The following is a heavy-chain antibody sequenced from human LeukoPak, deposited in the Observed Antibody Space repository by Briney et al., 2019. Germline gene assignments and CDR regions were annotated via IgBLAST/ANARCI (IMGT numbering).Heavy chain of an antibody. D-gene: IGHD2-15*01. Sequence: PGGSLRLSCAASGFTFSSYARHWVRQARAKGLEGVAVISYDGSNKYYADSVKGRFTISRDNSKNTLYLQMNSLRAEDTAVYYCARESGAVVVAATDPNWFDPWGQGTLVTVSS. V-gene: IGHV3-30-3*01. CDR1: GFTFSSYA. CDR3: ARESGAVVVAATDPNWFDP. J-gene: IGHJ5*02. CDR2: ISYDGSNK.